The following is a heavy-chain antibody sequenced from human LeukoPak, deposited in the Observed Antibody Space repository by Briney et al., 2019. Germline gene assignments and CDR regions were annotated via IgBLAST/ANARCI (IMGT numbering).Heavy chain of an antibody. CDR3: ARASIAARHWFDP. CDR1: GGTSSSYT. V-gene: IGHV1-69*02. J-gene: IGHJ5*02. Sequence: SVKVSCKASGGTSSSYTISWVRQAPGQGLEWMGRIIPILGIANYAQKFQGRVTITADKSTSTAYMELSSLRSEDTAVYYCARASIAARHWFDPWGQGTLVTVSS. D-gene: IGHD6-6*01. CDR2: IIPILGIA.